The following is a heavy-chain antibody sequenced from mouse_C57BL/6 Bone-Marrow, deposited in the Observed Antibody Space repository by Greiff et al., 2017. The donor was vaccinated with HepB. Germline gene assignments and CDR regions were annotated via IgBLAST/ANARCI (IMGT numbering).Heavy chain of an antibody. CDR1: GYTFTDYY. Sequence: VQLQQSGPELVKPGASVKISCKASGYTFTDYYMNWVKQSHGKSLEWIGDINPNNGGTSYNQKFKGKATLTVDKSSSTAYMELRSLTSEDSAVYYCARGDLLHYAMDYWGQGTSVTVSS. CDR2: INPNNGGT. CDR3: ARGDLLHYAMDY. V-gene: IGHV1-26*01. J-gene: IGHJ4*01.